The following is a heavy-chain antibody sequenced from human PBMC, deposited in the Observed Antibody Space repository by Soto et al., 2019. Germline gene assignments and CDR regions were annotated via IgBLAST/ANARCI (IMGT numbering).Heavy chain of an antibody. D-gene: IGHD5-18*01. CDR1: GGSFSGYY. Sequence: PSETLSLTCAVYGGSFSGYYWSWIRQPPGKGLEWIGEINHSGSTNYNPSLKSRVTISVDTSKNQFSLKLSSVTAADTAVYYCARVIRIGDSYGNGVYSHGMDVWGQGTTVT. J-gene: IGHJ6*02. V-gene: IGHV4-34*01. CDR2: INHSGST. CDR3: ARVIRIGDSYGNGVYSHGMDV.